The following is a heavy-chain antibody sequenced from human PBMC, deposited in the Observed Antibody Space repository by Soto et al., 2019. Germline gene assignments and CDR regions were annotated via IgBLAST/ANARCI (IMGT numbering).Heavy chain of an antibody. CDR3: ARDLGGSGSYKGYYYYYGMDV. V-gene: IGHV1-2*04. CDR1: GYTFTGYY. D-gene: IGHD1-26*01. Sequence: ASVKVSCKASGYTFTGYYMHWVRQAPGQGLEWMGWINPNSGDTNYTQKFQGWVTMTRDTSISTAYMELSRLRSDDTAVYYCARDLGGSGSYKGYYYYYGMDVWGQGTTVTVSS. J-gene: IGHJ6*02. CDR2: INPNSGDT.